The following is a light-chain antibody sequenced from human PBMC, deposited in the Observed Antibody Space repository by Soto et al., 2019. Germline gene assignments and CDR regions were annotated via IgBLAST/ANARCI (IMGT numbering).Light chain of an antibody. CDR2: EVS. V-gene: IGLV2-8*01. Sequence: QSVLTQPPSASESPGQSVTISCTGTSSDVGGYNYVSWYQQHPGKAPKLMISEVSKRPSGVPDRFSGSKSGNTASLTVSGLQAEDEADYYCSSYAGSNNWVFGGGTKLTVL. J-gene: IGLJ3*02. CDR1: SSDVGGYNY. CDR3: SSYAGSNNWV.